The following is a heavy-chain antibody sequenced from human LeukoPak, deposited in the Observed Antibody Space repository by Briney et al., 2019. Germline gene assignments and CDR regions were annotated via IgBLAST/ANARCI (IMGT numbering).Heavy chain of an antibody. CDR2: IYHGGST. J-gene: IGHJ5*02. Sequence: SETLSLTCTVSGYSISSGYYWGWIRQPPGKGLEWIGSIYHGGSTYYNPSLKSRVTISVDTSKNQFSLKLSSVTAADTAVYYCARDQVGATSSWFDPWGQGTLVTVSS. D-gene: IGHD1-26*01. CDR1: GYSISSGYY. V-gene: IGHV4-38-2*02. CDR3: ARDQVGATSSWFDP.